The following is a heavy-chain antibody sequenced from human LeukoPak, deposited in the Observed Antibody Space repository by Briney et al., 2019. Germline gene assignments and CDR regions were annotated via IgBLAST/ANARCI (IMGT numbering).Heavy chain of an antibody. V-gene: IGHV3-21*01. CDR3: ARDILMTTVTLAY. J-gene: IGHJ4*02. Sequence: SGGSLRLSCAASGFTFSSYSMNWGRQAPGKGLEWVASISSSSSYIYYADSVKGRFTISRDNAKNSLYLQMHSLRAEDTAVYYCARDILMTTVTLAYWGQGTLVTVSS. CDR2: ISSSSSYI. D-gene: IGHD4-17*01. CDR1: GFTFSSYS.